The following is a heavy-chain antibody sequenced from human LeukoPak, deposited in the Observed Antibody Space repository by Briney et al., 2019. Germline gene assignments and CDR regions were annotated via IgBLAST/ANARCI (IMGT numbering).Heavy chain of an antibody. CDR2: IRYDGSNK. Sequence: GGSLRLSCAASGFTFSSYGMHWVRQAPGKGLEWVAFIRYDGSNKYYADSVKGRFTISRDNAKNSLYLQMNSLRAEDTAVYYCARDKVVGATYFDYWGRGTLVTVSS. CDR3: ARDKVVGATYFDY. D-gene: IGHD1-26*01. J-gene: IGHJ4*02. CDR1: GFTFSSYG. V-gene: IGHV3-30*02.